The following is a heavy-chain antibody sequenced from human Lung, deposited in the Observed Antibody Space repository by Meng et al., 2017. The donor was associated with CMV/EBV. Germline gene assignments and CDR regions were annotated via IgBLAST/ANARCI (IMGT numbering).Heavy chain of an antibody. V-gene: IGHV4/OR15-8*02. CDR1: GASITTTRW. J-gene: IGHJ5*02. CDR3: ARVREHTSLGNYWFDP. D-gene: IGHD3-16*01. Sequence: GASITTTRWWPWVRQPPGKGLEWVGEIDHSGNSNSNPSLKSRLTLSLDTSKNHLSLRMTSVTAEDTAIYYCARVREHTSLGNYWFDPWGQGTLVTVSS. CDR2: IDHSGNS.